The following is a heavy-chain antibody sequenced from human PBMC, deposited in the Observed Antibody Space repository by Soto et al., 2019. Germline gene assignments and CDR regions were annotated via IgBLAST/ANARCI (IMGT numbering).Heavy chain of an antibody. CDR3: ARSYPYYYDSSGPQLGY. J-gene: IGHJ4*02. Sequence: ASVKVSCKASGGTFSSYAISWVRQAPGQGLEWMGGIIPIFGTANYAQKFQGRVTITADESTSTAYMELSSLRSEDTAVYYCARSYPYYYDSSGPQLGYWGQGTLVTVSS. D-gene: IGHD3-22*01. V-gene: IGHV1-69*13. CDR2: IIPIFGTA. CDR1: GGTFSSYA.